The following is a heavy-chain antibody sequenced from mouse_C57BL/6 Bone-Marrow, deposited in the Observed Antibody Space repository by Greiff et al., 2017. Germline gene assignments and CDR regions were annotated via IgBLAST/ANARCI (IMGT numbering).Heavy chain of an antibody. Sequence: QVQLKESGAELARPGASVKLSCKASGYTFTSYGISWVKQRTGQGLEWIGEIYPRGGNTYYNEKFKGQATLTTDKSSSTAYMELRSLRSEDSAVYCCARSWYSGYFDVWGTGTTVTVSA. CDR2: IYPRGGNT. CDR1: GYTFTSYG. J-gene: IGHJ1*03. D-gene: IGHD1-1*02. V-gene: IGHV1-81*01. CDR3: ARSWYSGYFDV.